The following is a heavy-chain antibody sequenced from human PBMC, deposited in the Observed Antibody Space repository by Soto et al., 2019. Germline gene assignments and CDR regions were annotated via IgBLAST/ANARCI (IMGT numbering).Heavy chain of an antibody. D-gene: IGHD2-8*01. J-gene: IGHJ4*02. CDR1: GFSFSTYW. CDR2: IRQDGSVK. V-gene: IGHV3-7*04. CDR3: VRGGWSIDY. Sequence: EVQLVESGGALVQPGGSLRLSCEVSGFSFSTYWMSWVRHGPGKGLEWVANIRQDGSVKNYVDSVKGRFTISRDNAKNSLYLQMSSLRAEDTAVYYCVRGGWSIDYWGQGTLVTVSS.